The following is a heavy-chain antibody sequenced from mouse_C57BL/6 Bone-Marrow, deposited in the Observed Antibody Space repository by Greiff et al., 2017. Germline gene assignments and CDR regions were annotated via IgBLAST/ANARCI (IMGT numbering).Heavy chain of an antibody. CDR1: GFNFKDDY. V-gene: IGHV14-4*01. CDR2: IDPENGDT. J-gene: IGHJ3*01. Sequence: EVQLQQSGAELVRPGASVKLSCTASGFNFKDDYMHWVKQRPEQGLEWIGWIDPENGDTEYASKFQGKATITADTSSNTAYLQLSSLTSEDTAVYYCTHYGSSPSWCAYWGQGTRVTVSA. D-gene: IGHD1-1*01. CDR3: THYGSSPSWCAY.